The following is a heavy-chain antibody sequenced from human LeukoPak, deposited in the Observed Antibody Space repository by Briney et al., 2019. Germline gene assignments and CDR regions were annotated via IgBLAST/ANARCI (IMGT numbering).Heavy chain of an antibody. Sequence: SETLSLTCSVSGGSISGSYYWGWIRQPPGKGLEWIGSIYSGGRIYYNPSLKSRVTISVDTSKNQFSLKLSSVTAADTAVYYCARTQNGRGGSGSYYYNWFDPWGQGTLVTVSS. V-gene: IGHV4-39*07. D-gene: IGHD3-10*01. CDR3: ARTQNGRGGSGSYYYNWFDP. CDR1: GGSISGSYY. J-gene: IGHJ5*02. CDR2: IYSGGRI.